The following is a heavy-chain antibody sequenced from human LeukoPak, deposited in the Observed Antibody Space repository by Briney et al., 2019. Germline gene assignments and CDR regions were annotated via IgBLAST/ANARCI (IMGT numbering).Heavy chain of an antibody. CDR3: ARALGYCSGGSCYERGNYYYYYGMDA. D-gene: IGHD2-15*01. V-gene: IGHV4-59*01. J-gene: IGHJ6*02. CDR2: IYYSGST. CDR1: GGSISSYY. Sequence: SETLSLTCTVSGGSISSYYWSWIRQPPGKGLEWIGYIYYSGSTNYNPSLKSRVTISVDTSKNQFSLKLSSVTAADTAVYYCARALGYCSGGSCYERGNYYYYYGMDAWGRGTTVTVSS.